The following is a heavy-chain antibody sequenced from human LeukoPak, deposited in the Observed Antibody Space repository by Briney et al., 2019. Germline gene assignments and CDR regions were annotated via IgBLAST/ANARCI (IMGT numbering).Heavy chain of an antibody. CDR2: INPKSGGT. CDR1: GYTFTSYG. J-gene: IGHJ4*02. V-gene: IGHV1-2*02. Sequence: ASVKVSCKASGYTFTSYGISWVRQAPGQGLEWMAWINPKSGGTNYAQKFQGRVTMTRDTSISTASMELSRLKSDDTAVYYCARAGPELGIGYWGQGTLVTVSS. D-gene: IGHD7-27*01. CDR3: ARAGPELGIGY.